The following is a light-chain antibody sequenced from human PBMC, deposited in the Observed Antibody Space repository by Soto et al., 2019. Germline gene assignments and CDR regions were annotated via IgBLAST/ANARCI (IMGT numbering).Light chain of an antibody. CDR2: GAS. Sequence: EIVMTQSPATLSVSPGERATLSCRASQSVTSNLAWYQQKPGQAPRLLLYGASTRATGIPTRFSGSGSGTEFTLTISSLQSEDFALYYCQQYDNWPPAITFGQGTRLEIK. CDR3: QQYDNWPPAIT. CDR1: QSVTSN. J-gene: IGKJ5*01. V-gene: IGKV3-15*01.